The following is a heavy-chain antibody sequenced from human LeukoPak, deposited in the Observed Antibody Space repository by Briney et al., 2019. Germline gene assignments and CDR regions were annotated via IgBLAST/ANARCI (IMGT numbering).Heavy chain of an antibody. CDR1: GFTFTSSA. CDR2: IVVGSGNT. Sequence: SVKVSCKASGFTFTSSAVQWVRQARGQRLEWIGWIVVGSGNTNYAQKFQERVTITRDMSTSTAYMELSSLRSEDTAVYYCAAVPLNYYDSSGYARYFQHWGQGTLVAVSS. CDR3: AAVPLNYYDSSGYARYFQH. V-gene: IGHV1-58*01. D-gene: IGHD3-22*01. J-gene: IGHJ1*01.